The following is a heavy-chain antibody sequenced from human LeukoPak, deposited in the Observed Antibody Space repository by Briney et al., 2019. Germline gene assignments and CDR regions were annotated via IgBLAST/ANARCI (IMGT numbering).Heavy chain of an antibody. CDR1: GFTFSSYS. CDR2: ISSSSSTI. D-gene: IGHD3-10*01. CDR3: ARGFTYYYGLTTHGMDV. Sequence: GRSLRLSCAASGFTFSSYSMNWVRQAPGKGLEWVSYISSSSSTIYYADSVKGRFTISRDNAKNSLYLQMNSLRDEDTAVYYCARGFTYYYGLTTHGMDVWGQGTTVTVSS. J-gene: IGHJ6*02. V-gene: IGHV3-48*02.